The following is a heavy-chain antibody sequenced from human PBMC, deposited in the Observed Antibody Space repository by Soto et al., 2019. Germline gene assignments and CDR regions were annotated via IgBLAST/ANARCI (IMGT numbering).Heavy chain of an antibody. Sequence: GTSVKVSCKASGYTFTSYGISWVRQAPGQGLEWMGWLSAYNGNTNYAQKLQGRVTMTTDTSKSTAYMELRSLRSDDTAVYYCARVTADMVRGVISPPRQGDYYYGMDVWGQGTTVTVSS. J-gene: IGHJ6*02. V-gene: IGHV1-18*04. CDR3: ARVTADMVRGVISPPRQGDYYYGMDV. CDR1: GYTFTSYG. CDR2: LSAYNGNT. D-gene: IGHD3-10*01.